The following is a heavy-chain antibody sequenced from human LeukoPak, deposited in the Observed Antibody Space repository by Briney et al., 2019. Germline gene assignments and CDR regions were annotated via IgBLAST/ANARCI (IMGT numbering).Heavy chain of an antibody. Sequence: SVKVSCKASGGTFSSYAISWVRQAPGQGLEWMGRIIPILGIANYAQKFQSRVTITADKSTSTAYMELSSLRSEDTAVYYCARDGYDILTGYYYSDYWGQGTLVTVSS. V-gene: IGHV1-69*04. J-gene: IGHJ4*02. CDR1: GGTFSSYA. D-gene: IGHD3-9*01. CDR2: IIPILGIA. CDR3: ARDGYDILTGYYYSDY.